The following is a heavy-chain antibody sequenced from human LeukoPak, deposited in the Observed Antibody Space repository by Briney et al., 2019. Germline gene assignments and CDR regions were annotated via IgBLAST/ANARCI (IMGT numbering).Heavy chain of an antibody. Sequence: GGSLRLSCAASGVTFSNYAMTWVRQAPGKGLEWVSSINGAGSNTYYADSVKGRFTISRDNSKNTLYLQMNSLRAEDTAVYYCAKGVHDYWGQGTLVTVSS. CDR1: GVTFSNYA. J-gene: IGHJ4*02. CDR2: INGAGSNT. CDR3: AKGVHDY. D-gene: IGHD3-10*01. V-gene: IGHV3-23*01.